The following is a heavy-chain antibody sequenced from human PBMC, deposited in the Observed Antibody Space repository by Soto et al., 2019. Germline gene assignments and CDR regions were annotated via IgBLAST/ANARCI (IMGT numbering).Heavy chain of an antibody. CDR3: ARGRYGDY. CDR1: GYGFTTYG. CDR2: ISAHNGNT. Sequence: QIHLVQSGXXXXXXXASVKVSCKGSGYGFTTYGITWVRQAPGQGLEWMAWISAHNGNTNYAQKLQGRVTVTRDTSTSTAYMELRSLRSDDTAVYSCARGRYGDYWGQGALVTVSS. J-gene: IGHJ4*02. V-gene: IGHV1-18*01. D-gene: IGHD1-1*01.